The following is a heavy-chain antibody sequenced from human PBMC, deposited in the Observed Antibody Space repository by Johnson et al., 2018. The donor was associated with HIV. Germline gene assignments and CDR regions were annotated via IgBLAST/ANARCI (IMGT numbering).Heavy chain of an antibody. CDR1: GFTFSDYY. V-gene: IGHV3-11*04. CDR2: ISSSGSAI. Sequence: QLVESGGGLVKPGGSLRLSCAASGFTFSDYYMNWIRQAPGKGLEWVSYISSSGSAIYYADSVKGRFTISRDNSKNTLYLQMNSLRAEDTAVYYCAREITMVQGVIISLAFDIWGQGTMVTVSS. D-gene: IGHD3-10*01. CDR3: AREITMVQGVIISLAFDI. J-gene: IGHJ3*02.